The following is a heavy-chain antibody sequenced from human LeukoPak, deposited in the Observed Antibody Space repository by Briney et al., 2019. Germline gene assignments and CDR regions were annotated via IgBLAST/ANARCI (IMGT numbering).Heavy chain of an antibody. CDR3: ARDSVTYYYGSGRLD. CDR2: IYYSGST. J-gene: IGHJ4*02. Sequence: SETLSLTCTVSGGSISSSSYYWGWIRQPPGKGLEWIGSIYYSGSTYYNPSLKSRVTISVDTSKNQFSLKLSSVTAADTAVYYCARDSVTYYYGSGRLDWGQGTLVTVSS. CDR1: GGSISSSSYY. D-gene: IGHD3-10*01. V-gene: IGHV4-39*07.